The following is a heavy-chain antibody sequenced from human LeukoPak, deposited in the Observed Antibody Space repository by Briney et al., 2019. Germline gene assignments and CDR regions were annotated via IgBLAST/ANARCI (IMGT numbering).Heavy chain of an antibody. J-gene: IGHJ5*02. CDR2: IYYSGST. V-gene: IGHV4-39*07. CDR1: GGSISSSSYY. Sequence: SETLSLTCTVSGGSISSSSYYWGWIRQPPGKGLEWIGSIYYSGSTYYNPSLKSRVTISVDTSKNQFSLKLSSVTAADTAVYYCARGRRGVVVVAATPPWFDPWGQGTLVTVSS. D-gene: IGHD2-15*01. CDR3: ARGRRGVVVVAATPPWFDP.